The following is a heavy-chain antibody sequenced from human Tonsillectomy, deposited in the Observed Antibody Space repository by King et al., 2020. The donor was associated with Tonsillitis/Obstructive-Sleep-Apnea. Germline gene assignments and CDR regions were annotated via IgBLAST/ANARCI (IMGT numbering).Heavy chain of an antibody. V-gene: IGHV1-46*01. J-gene: IGHJ6*02. CDR3: ARGPHYYYGMDV. CDR2: INPSVAST. CDR1: GYTFTSNY. Sequence: QLVQSGAEVKKPGASVKVSCQASGYTFTSNYIHWVRQAPGQGLEWMGIINPSVASTSYAQKFQGRVTMTRDTSTSTVYMELSSLRSEDTAVYYCARGPHYYYGMDVWGQGTTVTVSS.